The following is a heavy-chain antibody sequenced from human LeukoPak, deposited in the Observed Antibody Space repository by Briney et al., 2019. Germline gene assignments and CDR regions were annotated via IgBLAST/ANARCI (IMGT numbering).Heavy chain of an antibody. J-gene: IGHJ4*02. CDR1: GYTFTDYY. CDR3: AGGQELFFEY. V-gene: IGHV1-2*02. Sequence: ASVKVSYKASGYTFTDYYIHWVRQAPGRGLEWMGLINPASGDRNYAQRLQGRVTMARDTSISTASMELSRLKSDDTAVYYCAGGQELFFEYWGQGTLVTVSS. D-gene: IGHD1-26*01. CDR2: INPASGDR.